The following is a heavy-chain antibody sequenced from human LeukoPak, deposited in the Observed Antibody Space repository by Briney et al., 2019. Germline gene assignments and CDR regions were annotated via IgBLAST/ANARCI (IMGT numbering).Heavy chain of an antibody. CDR1: GYTFTSYY. D-gene: IGHD3-22*01. CDR2: INPSGGST. CDR3: ARTYYYDTSGRNWFDP. J-gene: IGHJ5*02. Sequence: ASVKVSCKASGYTFTSYYMHWVRQAPGQGLEWMGIINPSGGSTSYAQKFQGRVTMTRNTSISTAYMELSSLRSEDTAVYYCARTYYYDTSGRNWFDPWGQGTLVTVSS. V-gene: IGHV1-46*01.